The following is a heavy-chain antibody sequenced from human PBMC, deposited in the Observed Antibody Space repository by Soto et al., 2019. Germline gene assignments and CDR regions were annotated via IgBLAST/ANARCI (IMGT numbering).Heavy chain of an antibody. CDR1: GGSISSSSYY. CDR2: IYYSGST. D-gene: IGHD3-22*01. Sequence: PSETLSLTCTVSGGSISSSSYYWGWIRQPPGKGLEWIGSIYYSGSTYYNPSLKSRVTISVDTSKNQFSLKLSSVTAADTAVYYCGGGDSSGSFDYWGQGTLVTVSS. J-gene: IGHJ4*02. V-gene: IGHV4-39*01. CDR3: GGGDSSGSFDY.